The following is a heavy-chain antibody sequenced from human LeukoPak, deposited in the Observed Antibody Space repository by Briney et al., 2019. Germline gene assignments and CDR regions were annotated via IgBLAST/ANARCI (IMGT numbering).Heavy chain of an antibody. V-gene: IGHV7-4-1*02. CDR2: INTNTGNP. J-gene: IGHJ4*02. Sequence: RASVKVSCKASGYTFTSYAMGWVRQAPGHGLEWMEWINTNTGNPTYAQGFTGRFVFSLDTSVSTAYLQISRLEAEDTAVYYCASFFCINGVCYYLDYWGQGTLVTVSS. D-gene: IGHD2-8*01. CDR3: ASFFCINGVCYYLDY. CDR1: GYTFTSYA.